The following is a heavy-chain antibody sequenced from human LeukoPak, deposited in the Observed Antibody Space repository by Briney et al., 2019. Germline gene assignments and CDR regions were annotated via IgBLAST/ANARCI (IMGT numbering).Heavy chain of an antibody. V-gene: IGHV3-7*03. CDR1: GFNFNNYW. Sequence: GGSLRLSCAASGFNFNNYWMTWVRRAPGKGLEWVATIKQDGSETYYVDSVKGRFTISRDNAKNSLCLQVNSLRAEDTAIYYCARLSGRDYNPRVFDYWGQGTLVTVSS. D-gene: IGHD4-11*01. CDR3: ARLSGRDYNPRVFDY. CDR2: IKQDGSET. J-gene: IGHJ4*02.